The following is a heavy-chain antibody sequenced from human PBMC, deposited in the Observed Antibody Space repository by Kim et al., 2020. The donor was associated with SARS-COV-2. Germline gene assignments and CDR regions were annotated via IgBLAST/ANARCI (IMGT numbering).Heavy chain of an antibody. J-gene: IGHJ5*02. CDR3: ARGSPYLLGGIVAATYKRLDP. V-gene: IGHV1-18*01. Sequence: ASVKVSCKASGYTFTSYGFSWVRQAPGQGLEWMGWISAFNGNTNYAEKLQGRVTMTTDTSTSTAYMELRSLRSDDTAVYYCARGSPYLLGGIVAATYKRLDPWGQGTLVTVSS. D-gene: IGHD1-26*01. CDR2: ISAFNGNT. CDR1: GYTFTSYG.